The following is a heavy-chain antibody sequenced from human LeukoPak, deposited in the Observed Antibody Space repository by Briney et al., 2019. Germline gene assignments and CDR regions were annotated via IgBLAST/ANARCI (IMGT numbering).Heavy chain of an antibody. V-gene: IGHV4-34*01. Sequence: SETPSLTCAIYGGSFSDYYWSWMRQPPGRGLEWTGDINHSGSTNYSPSLTSRVTMSVDTSKNQFSLRLSSVTAADTAVYYCARGPPRDFVTSGFYYNYWGQGTRVTVSS. J-gene: IGHJ4*02. CDR3: ARGPPRDFVTSGFYYNY. CDR1: GGSFSDYY. D-gene: IGHD3-22*01. CDR2: INHSGST.